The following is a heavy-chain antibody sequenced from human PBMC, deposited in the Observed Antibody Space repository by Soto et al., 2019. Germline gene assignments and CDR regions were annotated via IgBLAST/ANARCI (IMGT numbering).Heavy chain of an antibody. CDR1: GGSISSYY. CDR2: IYYSGST. J-gene: IGHJ5*02. Sequence: SETLSLTCTVSGGSISSYYWSWIRQPPGKGLEWIGYIYYSGSTNYNPSLKSRVTISVDTSKNQFSLELSSVTATDTAVYYCARHIVVSAARAHWFDPWGQGTLVTVSS. D-gene: IGHD2-2*01. CDR3: ARHIVVSAARAHWFDP. V-gene: IGHV4-59*08.